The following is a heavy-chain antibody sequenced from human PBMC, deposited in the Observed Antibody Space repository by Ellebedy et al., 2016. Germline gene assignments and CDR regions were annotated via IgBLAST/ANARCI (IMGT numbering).Heavy chain of an antibody. Sequence: SETLSLTCTVSGGSISSSSYYWGWIRQPPGKGLEWIGSIYYSGSTYYNPSLKSRVTISVDTSKNQFSLKLSSVTAADTAVYYCAIKYQDSSPFDPWGQGRLVTVSS. CDR1: GGSISSSSYY. CDR3: AIKYQDSSPFDP. V-gene: IGHV4-39*01. CDR2: IYYSGST. D-gene: IGHD3-22*01. J-gene: IGHJ5*02.